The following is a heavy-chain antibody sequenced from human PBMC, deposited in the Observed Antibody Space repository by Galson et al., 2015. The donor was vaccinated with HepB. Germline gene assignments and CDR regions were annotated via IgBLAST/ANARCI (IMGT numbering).Heavy chain of an antibody. J-gene: IGHJ4*02. CDR2: IDPSDSYT. D-gene: IGHD2-8*01. CDR1: GYSFTSYW. CDR3: AISLKGGGVRDETDN. Sequence: QSGAEVKKPGESLRISCKGSGYSFTSYWISWVRQMPGKGLEWMGRIDPSDSYTNYSPSFQGHVTISADKSISTAYLQWSSLKASDTAMYYCAISLKGGGVRDETDNWVQGTLVTVSS. V-gene: IGHV5-10-1*01.